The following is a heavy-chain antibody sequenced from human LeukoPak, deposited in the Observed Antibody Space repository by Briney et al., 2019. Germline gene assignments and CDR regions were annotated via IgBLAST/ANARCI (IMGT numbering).Heavy chain of an antibody. J-gene: IGHJ4*02. CDR1: GFTLSSFG. Sequence: GGSLRLSCVASGFTLSSFGMNWVRQAPGKGLEWVSFISSSSSYIYYADSVKGRFTISRDNAKNSLYLQMNSLRAEDTAVYYCALRASGYYYDGSYWGQGTLVTVSS. V-gene: IGHV3-21*01. CDR3: ALRASGYYYDGSY. D-gene: IGHD3-22*01. CDR2: ISSSSSYI.